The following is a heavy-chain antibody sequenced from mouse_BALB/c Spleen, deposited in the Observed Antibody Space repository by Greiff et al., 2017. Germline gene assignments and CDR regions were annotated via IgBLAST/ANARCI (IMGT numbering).Heavy chain of an antibody. Sequence: QVQLQQPGAELVRPGASVKLSCKASGYTFTSYWINWVKQRPGQGLEWIGNIYPSDSYTNYNQKFKDKATLTVDKSSSTAYMQLSSPTSEDSAVYYCTRRGPYYAMDYWGQGTSVTVSS. J-gene: IGHJ4*01. V-gene: IGHV1-69*02. CDR1: GYTFTSYW. CDR3: TRRGPYYAMDY. CDR2: IYPSDSYT.